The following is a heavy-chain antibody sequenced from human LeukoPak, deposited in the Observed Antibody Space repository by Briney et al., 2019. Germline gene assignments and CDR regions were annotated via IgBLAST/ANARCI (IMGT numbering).Heavy chain of an antibody. Sequence: PGGSLRLSCAASGFTFSSYWMSWVRQAPGKGLEWVANIKQDGNEKYYVDSVKGRFTISRDNAKKSLYLQMNSLRAEDTAVYYCARAVTFYYDTGGYYWGQGTLVTVSS. D-gene: IGHD3-22*01. J-gene: IGHJ4*02. CDR1: GFTFSSYW. CDR3: ARAVTFYYDTGGYY. CDR2: IKQDGNEK. V-gene: IGHV3-7*01.